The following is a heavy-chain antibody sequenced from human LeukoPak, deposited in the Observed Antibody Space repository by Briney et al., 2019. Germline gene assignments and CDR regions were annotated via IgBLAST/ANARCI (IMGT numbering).Heavy chain of an antibody. CDR1: GDSFSSHY. CDR3: ARDLVTVTKGFDI. Sequence: PSETLSLTCAVSGDSFSSHYWTWIRQSPGTGLEWVGYISHIGRTNYNPSLKSRVTISIDTSKNQFSLKLRSVTAADTAVYYCARDLVTVTKGFDIWGQGTMVSVSS. J-gene: IGHJ3*02. CDR2: ISHIGRT. D-gene: IGHD4-17*01. V-gene: IGHV4-59*11.